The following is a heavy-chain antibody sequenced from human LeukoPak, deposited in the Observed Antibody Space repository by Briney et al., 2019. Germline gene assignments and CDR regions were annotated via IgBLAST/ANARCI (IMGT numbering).Heavy chain of an antibody. Sequence: ASVKVSCKVSGYTLTELSMHWVRQAPGKGLEWMGGFDPEDGETIYAQKFQGRVTMTEDTSTDTAYMGLSSLRSEDTAVYYCATFITGTTRRDNWFDPWGQGTLVTVSS. CDR1: GYTLTELS. D-gene: IGHD1-7*01. V-gene: IGHV1-24*01. CDR3: ATFITGTTRRDNWFDP. CDR2: FDPEDGET. J-gene: IGHJ5*02.